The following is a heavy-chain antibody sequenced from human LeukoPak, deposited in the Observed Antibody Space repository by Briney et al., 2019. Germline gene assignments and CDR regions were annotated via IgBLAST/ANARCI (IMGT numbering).Heavy chain of an antibody. D-gene: IGHD4-11*01. CDR2: IGTAGDT. Sequence: PGGSLRLSCAASGFPFSSSDMHWVRQAAGQGLEWVSAIGTAGDTYYPGSVKGRFTISRENAKNSLYLQMNSLRAEDTAVYYCARVYSNYYYYYGMDVWGQGTTVTVSS. CDR3: ARVYSNYYYYYGMDV. V-gene: IGHV3-13*01. J-gene: IGHJ6*02. CDR1: GFPFSSSD.